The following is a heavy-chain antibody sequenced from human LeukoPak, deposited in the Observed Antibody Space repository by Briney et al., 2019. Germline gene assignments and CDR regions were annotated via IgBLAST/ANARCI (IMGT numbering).Heavy chain of an antibody. D-gene: IGHD3-10*01. Sequence: GGSLRLSCAASGFTFSSYGMSWVRQAPGKGLVWVSRINSDGSSTSYADSVKGRFTISRDNAKNTLYLQMNSLRAEDTAVYYCAKPNYGSGSYYFFWFDPWGQGTLVTVSS. CDR3: AKPNYGSGSYYFFWFDP. J-gene: IGHJ5*02. V-gene: IGHV3-74*01. CDR2: INSDGSST. CDR1: GFTFSSYG.